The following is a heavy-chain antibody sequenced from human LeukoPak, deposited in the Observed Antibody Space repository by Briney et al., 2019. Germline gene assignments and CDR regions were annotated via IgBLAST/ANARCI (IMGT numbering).Heavy chain of an antibody. V-gene: IGHV5-51*01. J-gene: IGHJ4*02. CDR2: IYPGDSDT. CDR3: ARDYGSGSYYYDY. Sequence: GESLKISCKGSGYTFTSYWIGWVRQMPGKGLEWMGIIYPGDSDTRYSPSFQGQVTILADKSISTAYLQWSGLQASDTAMYYCARDYGSGSYYYDYWGQGTLVTVSS. CDR1: GYTFTSYW. D-gene: IGHD3-10*01.